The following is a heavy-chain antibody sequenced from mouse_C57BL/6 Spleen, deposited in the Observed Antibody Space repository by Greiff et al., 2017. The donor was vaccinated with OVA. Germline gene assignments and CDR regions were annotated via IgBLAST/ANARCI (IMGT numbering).Heavy chain of an antibody. CDR3: ARDYSKRYFDV. CDR2: IDPSDSYT. CDR1: GYTFTSYW. V-gene: IGHV1-69*01. Sequence: QVQLQQPGAELVMPGASVKLSCKASGYTFTSYWMHWVKPRPGQGLEWIGEIDPSDSYTNYNQKFKGKSTLTVDKSSSTAYMQLSSLTSEDSAVYYCARDYSKRYFDVWGTGTTVTVSS. D-gene: IGHD2-5*01. J-gene: IGHJ1*03.